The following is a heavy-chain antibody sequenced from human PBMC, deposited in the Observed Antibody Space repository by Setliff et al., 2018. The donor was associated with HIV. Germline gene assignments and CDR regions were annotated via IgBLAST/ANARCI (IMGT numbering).Heavy chain of an antibody. V-gene: IGHV7-4-1*02. CDR3: ARDSPTGAFDI. CDR1: GYTFTSYA. J-gene: IGHJ3*02. D-gene: IGHD4-17*01. Sequence: ASVKVSCKASGYTFTSYAMNWVRQAPGQGLEWMGWINNNAGNPTYAQGFTGRFVFSLDTSVSTAYLQISSLKAEDAAVYYCARDSPTGAFDIWGQGTMVTVSS. CDR2: INNNAGNP.